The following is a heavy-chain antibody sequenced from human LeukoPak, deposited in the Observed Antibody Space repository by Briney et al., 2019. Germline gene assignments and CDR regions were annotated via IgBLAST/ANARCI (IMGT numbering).Heavy chain of an antibody. Sequence: GGSLRLSCAASEFTFSSYSMNWVRQAPGKGLEWVSYITNSGNSKSYADSVKGRFTISRDNAKNSLYLQMNSLRAEDTAVYYWARNDFWSGPDYWGQGTLVTVSS. V-gene: IGHV3-48*04. D-gene: IGHD3-3*01. CDR3: ARNDFWSGPDY. CDR2: ITNSGNSK. CDR1: EFTFSSYS. J-gene: IGHJ4*02.